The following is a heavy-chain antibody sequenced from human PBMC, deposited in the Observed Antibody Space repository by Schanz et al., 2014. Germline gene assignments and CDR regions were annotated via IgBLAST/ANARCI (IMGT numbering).Heavy chain of an antibody. J-gene: IGHJ6*02. V-gene: IGHV4-59*11. CDR2: IYNSGST. CDR1: GASISSHF. CDR3: ARGGVPAIRVLPRGYDYYYAMDV. Sequence: QPQLQESGPGLVKPSETLSLTCAVSGASISSHFWTWIRQPPGKGLEWIGNIYNSGSTKYNPSVKRRVTIAVDTSKNQFSLKLSSVTAADTAVYYCARGGVPAIRVLPRGYDYYYAMDVWGQGTTVIVSS. D-gene: IGHD3-10*01.